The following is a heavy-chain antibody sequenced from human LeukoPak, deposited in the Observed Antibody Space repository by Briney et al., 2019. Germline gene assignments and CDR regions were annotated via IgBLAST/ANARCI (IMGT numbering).Heavy chain of an antibody. D-gene: IGHD2-2*01. CDR2: FYTSGTT. CDR3: ARAAGHCNTTTCYPEYFQH. CDR1: GGSIISYY. J-gene: IGHJ1*01. V-gene: IGHV4-4*07. Sequence: SETLSLTCTVSGGSIISYYWSWIGQPAGKGREGIGRFYTSGTTNYNPSLKSRVTMSVDTSRNQLSLELSSVTAADTAVYYCARAAGHCNTTTCYPEYFQHWGQGTLVTVSS.